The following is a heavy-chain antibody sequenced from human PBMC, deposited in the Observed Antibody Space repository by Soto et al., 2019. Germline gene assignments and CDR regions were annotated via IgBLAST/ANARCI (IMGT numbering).Heavy chain of an antibody. CDR1: GDSISSYY. J-gene: IGHJ4*02. CDR3: ALRSMAVVPEY. V-gene: IGHV4-59*01. Sequence: QVQLQESGPGLVKPSETLSLTCAVSGDSISSYYCMWIRQPPGKGLESIGYLYYGRSANYNPSLKSRVTLSVDTSTNQWSLRLSSMTAADTAVYYCALRSMAVVPEYWGQGTLVTVSS. CDR2: LYYGRSA. D-gene: IGHD3-22*01.